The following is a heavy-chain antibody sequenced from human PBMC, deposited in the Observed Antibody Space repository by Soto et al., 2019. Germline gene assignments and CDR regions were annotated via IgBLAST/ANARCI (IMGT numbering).Heavy chain of an antibody. J-gene: IGHJ4*02. Sequence: SLRLSCAASGFTFSSYAMSWVRQAPGKGLEWVSGVSGTGGRTYYADSVKGRFTISRDNSKNTLYLQMNSLRAGDTAVYYCAKALEAHAYVFEFDYWGQGSLVTVSS. CDR2: VSGTGGRT. CDR1: GFTFSSYA. D-gene: IGHD3-16*01. V-gene: IGHV3-23*01. CDR3: AKALEAHAYVFEFDY.